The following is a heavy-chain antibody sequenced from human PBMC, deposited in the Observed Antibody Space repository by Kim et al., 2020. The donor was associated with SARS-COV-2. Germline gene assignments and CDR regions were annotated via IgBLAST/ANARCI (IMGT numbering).Heavy chain of an antibody. CDR3: ARVYSSGWYGSYSYGMDV. D-gene: IGHD6-19*01. CDR1: GGSISSSNW. J-gene: IGHJ6*02. V-gene: IGHV4-4*02. CDR2: IYHSGST. Sequence: LRETLSLTCAVSGGSISSSNWWSWVRQPPGKGLEWIGEIYHSGSTNYNPSLKSRVTISVDKSKNQFSLKLSSVTAADTAVYYCARVYSSGWYGSYSYGMDVWGQGTTVTVSS.